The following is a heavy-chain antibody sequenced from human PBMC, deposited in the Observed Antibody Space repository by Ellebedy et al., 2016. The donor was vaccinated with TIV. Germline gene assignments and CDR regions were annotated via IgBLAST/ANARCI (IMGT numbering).Heavy chain of an antibody. Sequence: AASVKVSCKVSGYTLTEFSMHWVRQAPGKGLEWMGGFDPEDGETIYAQKFQGRGTMAEDTSTDTAYMELRSLRFEDTAVYYCARSPGYSSSNWFDPWGQGTLVTVSS. CDR3: ARSPGYSSSNWFDP. V-gene: IGHV1-24*01. CDR1: GYTLTEFS. J-gene: IGHJ5*02. D-gene: IGHD6-19*01. CDR2: FDPEDGET.